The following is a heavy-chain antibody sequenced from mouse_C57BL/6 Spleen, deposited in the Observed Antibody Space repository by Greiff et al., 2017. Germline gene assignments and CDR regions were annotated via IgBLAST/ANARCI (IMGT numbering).Heavy chain of an antibody. V-gene: IGHV14-1*01. CDR3: TRNYYGSCVDY. CDR1: GFNIKDYY. Sequence: EVQLQQSGAELVRPGASVKLSCTASGFNIKDYYMHWVKQRPEQGLEWIGRIDPEDGDTEYAPKFQGKATMTADTSSNTTYLQLSSLTSEDTAVYYCTRNYYGSCVDYWGSGTIVPVSS. CDR2: IDPEDGDT. J-gene: IGHJ2*01. D-gene: IGHD1-1*01.